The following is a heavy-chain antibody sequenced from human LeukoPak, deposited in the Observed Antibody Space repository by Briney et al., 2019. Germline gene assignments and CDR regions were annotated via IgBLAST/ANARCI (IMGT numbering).Heavy chain of an antibody. Sequence: PGGSLRLSCAASGFTLSSYSMNWVRQAPGKGLEWVSYISSSSSTIYYADSVKGRFTISRDNAKSSLYLQMNSLRAEDTTVYYCARADSSSWRGPDWGQGTLVTVSS. D-gene: IGHD6-13*01. CDR1: GFTLSSYS. CDR2: ISSSSSTI. CDR3: ARADSSSWRGPD. J-gene: IGHJ4*02. V-gene: IGHV3-48*01.